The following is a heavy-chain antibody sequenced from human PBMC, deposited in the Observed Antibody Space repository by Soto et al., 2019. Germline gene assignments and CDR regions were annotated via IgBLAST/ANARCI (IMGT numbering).Heavy chain of an antibody. Sequence: QVQLVQSGAEVKKPGSSVKVSCKASGGTFSGYAISWVRQAPGQGLESMGEIIPMFGTSNYAQKFQGRVTITADESTSTAYMELSSLRSEDTAVYYCARGSCSSTSCYKEYYFDLWGQGTLVTVSS. CDR3: ARGSCSSTSCYKEYYFDL. CDR1: GGTFSGYA. D-gene: IGHD2-2*02. V-gene: IGHV1-69*01. CDR2: IIPMFGTS. J-gene: IGHJ4*02.